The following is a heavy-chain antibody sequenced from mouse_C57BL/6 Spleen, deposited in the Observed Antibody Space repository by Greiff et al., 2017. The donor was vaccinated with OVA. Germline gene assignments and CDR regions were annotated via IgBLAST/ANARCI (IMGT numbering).Heavy chain of an antibody. CDR2: IDPETGGT. J-gene: IGHJ2*01. CDR3: TRPFTTVVAHFDY. D-gene: IGHD1-1*01. CDR1: GYTFTDYE. V-gene: IGHV1-15*01. Sequence: QVQLKESGAELVRPGASVTLSCKASGYTFTDYEMHWVKQTPVHGLEWIGAIDPETGGTAYNQKFKGKAILTADKSSSTAYMELRSLTSEDSAVYYCTRPFTTVVAHFDYWGQGTTLTVSS.